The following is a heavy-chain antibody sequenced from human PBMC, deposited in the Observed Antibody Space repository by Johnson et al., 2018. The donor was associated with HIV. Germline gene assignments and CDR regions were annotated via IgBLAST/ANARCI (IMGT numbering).Heavy chain of an antibody. CDR3: TTVRGAFDI. J-gene: IGHJ3*02. Sequence: VQLLESGGGVVQPGRSLRLSCAASGSTFTNAWMNWVRQAPGKGPECVGRLKSKTDGGTTDYAAPVKGRFTISRDDSKNTLYLQINSLKTDDTAVYYCTTVRGAFDIWGQGTMVTVYS. CDR2: LKSKTDGGTT. D-gene: IGHD3-16*01. V-gene: IGHV3-15*01. CDR1: GSTFTNAW.